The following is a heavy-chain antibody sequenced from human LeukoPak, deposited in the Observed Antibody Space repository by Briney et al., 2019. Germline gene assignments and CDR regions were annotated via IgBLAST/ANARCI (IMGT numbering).Heavy chain of an antibody. V-gene: IGHV4-59*08. Sequence: PSETLSLTCTVSGDSINSYYWSWIRQPPGKGLEWIGYIYYSGGTKYNPSLKSRVIMLMDTSKNQFSLRVSPVTAADTAVYYCARGLYSSTWPDIWGQGTLVTVSS. D-gene: IGHD6-13*01. J-gene: IGHJ4*02. CDR2: IYYSGGT. CDR3: ARGLYSSTWPDI. CDR1: GDSINSYY.